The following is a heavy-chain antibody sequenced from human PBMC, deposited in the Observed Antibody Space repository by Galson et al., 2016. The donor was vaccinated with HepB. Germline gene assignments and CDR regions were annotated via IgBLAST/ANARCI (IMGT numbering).Heavy chain of an antibody. Sequence: SLRLSCAASGLTSRNYAMSWVRQAPGKGLEWVSAINGGGYNTYYADSVKGRFTISSDNSKNTFYLQMSSLGVEDTAVYYCARTHYYTSSGCFDYWGQGTLVTVSS. V-gene: IGHV3-23*01. J-gene: IGHJ4*02. CDR1: GLTSRNYA. CDR3: ARTHYYTSSGCFDY. D-gene: IGHD3-22*01. CDR2: INGGGYNT.